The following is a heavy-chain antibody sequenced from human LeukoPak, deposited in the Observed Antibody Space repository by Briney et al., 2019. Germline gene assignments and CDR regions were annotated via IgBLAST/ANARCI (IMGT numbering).Heavy chain of an antibody. CDR3: ASTLEMATIGTFAY. J-gene: IGHJ4*02. Sequence: GGSLRLSCAASGFTFSSYSMNWVRQAPGKGLEWVSSISSSSSYIYYADSVKGRFTISRDNAKNSLYLQMNSLRAEDTAVYYCASTLEMATIGTFAYWGQGTLVTVSS. V-gene: IGHV3-21*01. CDR1: GFTFSSYS. CDR2: ISSSSSYI. D-gene: IGHD5-24*01.